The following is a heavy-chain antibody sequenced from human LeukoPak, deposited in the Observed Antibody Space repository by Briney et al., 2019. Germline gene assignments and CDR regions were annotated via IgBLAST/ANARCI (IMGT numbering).Heavy chain of an antibody. CDR1: GGTFSSYA. V-gene: IGHV1-69*05. D-gene: IGHD6-19*01. J-gene: IGHJ4*02. CDR3: ARESLGQGQWLVQYY. CDR2: IIPIFGTA. Sequence: SVKVSCKASGGTFSSYAISWVRQAPGQGLEWMGRIIPIFGTANYAQKFQGRATITTDESTSTAYMELSSLRSEDTAVYYCARESLGQGQWLVQYYWGQGTLVTVSS.